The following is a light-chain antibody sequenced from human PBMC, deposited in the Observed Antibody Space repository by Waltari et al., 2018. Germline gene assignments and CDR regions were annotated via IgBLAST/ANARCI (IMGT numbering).Light chain of an antibody. Sequence: DIVMTQSTESLAVSLGERATINCKSSLSLLYNSNNKNYLAWYQQKPGQPPKLLIYWASTRESGVPERFSGSGSRTDFTLTISSLQAEDVAVYFCQQYYNTPLTFGPGTKVDVK. CDR2: WAS. V-gene: IGKV4-1*01. CDR3: QQYYNTPLT. J-gene: IGKJ3*01. CDR1: LSLLYNSNNKNY.